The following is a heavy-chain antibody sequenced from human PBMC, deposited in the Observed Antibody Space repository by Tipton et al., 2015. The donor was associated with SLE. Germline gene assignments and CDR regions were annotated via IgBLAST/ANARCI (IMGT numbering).Heavy chain of an antibody. Sequence: TLSLTCTVSGGSISSYSWSWIRQSPGKGLEWIAYMYDSNIYYGGSTNYNPSLRGRVTISADTSKNQFSLKLNSVTAADTAVYFCARDIGLIGAGVTPLDYWGQGTLVIVSS. CDR1: GGSISSYS. CDR2: MYDSNIYYGGST. D-gene: IGHD3-10*01. CDR3: ARDIGLIGAGVTPLDY. V-gene: IGHV4-59*12. J-gene: IGHJ4*02.